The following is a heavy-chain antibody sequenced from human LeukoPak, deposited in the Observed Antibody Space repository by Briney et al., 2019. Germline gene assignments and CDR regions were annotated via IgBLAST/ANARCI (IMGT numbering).Heavy chain of an antibody. J-gene: IGHJ4*02. CDR1: GYTFTNYY. D-gene: IGHD4-11*01. V-gene: IGHV1-46*01. Sequence: ASVKVSCKASGYTFTNYYMHWVRQAPGQGLEWMGIINPSDGKTSYAQKFQGRVTMTTDTSTSTAYMELRSLRSDDTAVYYCARGDYTPDYWGQGTLVTVSS. CDR3: ARGDYTPDY. CDR2: INPSDGKT.